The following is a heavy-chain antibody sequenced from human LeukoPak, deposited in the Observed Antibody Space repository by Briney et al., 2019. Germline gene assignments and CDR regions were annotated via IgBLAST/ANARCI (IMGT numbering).Heavy chain of an antibody. Sequence: SETLSLTCTVSGGSISSYYWSWIRQPPGKGLEWIGYIYYSGSTNYNPSLTSRVTISVDTSKNQFSLKLSSVTAADTAVYYCARGGGYSSGWEFDYWGQGTLVTVSS. D-gene: IGHD6-19*01. CDR2: IYYSGST. J-gene: IGHJ4*02. V-gene: IGHV4-59*01. CDR3: ARGGGYSSGWEFDY. CDR1: GGSISSYY.